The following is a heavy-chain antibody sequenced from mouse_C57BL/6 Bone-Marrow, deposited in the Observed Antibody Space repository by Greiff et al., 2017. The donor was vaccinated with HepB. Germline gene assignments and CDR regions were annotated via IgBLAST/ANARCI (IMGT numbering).Heavy chain of an antibody. V-gene: IGHV1-55*01. D-gene: IGHD2-2*01. CDR2: IYPGSVST. J-gene: IGHJ2*01. Sequence: QVQLQQPGAELVKPGASVKMSCKASGYTFTSYWLTWVKQRPGQGLEWIGDIYPGSVSTNYNEKFKSKATLTVDNSSSTAYMQLSSLTSEDSAVYYCARGKYGYDRGYWGQGTTLTVSS. CDR3: ARGKYGYDRGY. CDR1: GYTFTSYW.